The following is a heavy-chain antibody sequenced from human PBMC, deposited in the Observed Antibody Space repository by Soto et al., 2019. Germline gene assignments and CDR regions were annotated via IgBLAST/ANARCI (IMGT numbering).Heavy chain of an antibody. CDR3: TRHPAGDPDAFDI. CDR1: GFTFSGSA. D-gene: IGHD7-27*01. V-gene: IGHV3-73*01. CDR2: IRSKANSYAT. J-gene: IGHJ3*02. Sequence: GGSLRLSCAASGFTFSGSAMHWVRQASGKGLEWVGRIRSKANSYATAYAASVKGRFTISRDDSKNTAYLQMNSLKTEDTAVYYCTRHPAGDPDAFDIWGQGTMVTVSS.